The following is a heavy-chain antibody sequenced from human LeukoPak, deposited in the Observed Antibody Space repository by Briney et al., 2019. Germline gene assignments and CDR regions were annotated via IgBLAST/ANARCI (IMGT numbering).Heavy chain of an antibody. D-gene: IGHD6-13*01. CDR3: ARTIAAAGNSNWFDP. V-gene: IGHV3-11*06. CDR2: ISSSTSYT. CDR1: GFTFSDYY. Sequence: GGSLRLSCAASGFTFSDYYMSWIRQAPGKGLEWVSYISSSTSYTNYADSVKGRFTISRDNAKNSLYLQMNSLRAEDTAVYYCARTIAAAGNSNWFDPWGQGTLVTVSS. J-gene: IGHJ5*02.